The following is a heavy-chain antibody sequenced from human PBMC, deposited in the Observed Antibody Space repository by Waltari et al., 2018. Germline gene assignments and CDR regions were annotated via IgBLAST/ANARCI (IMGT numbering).Heavy chain of an antibody. J-gene: IGHJ3*02. CDR3: VRQEALENGVFDS. CDR1: GYKFTSYG. CDR2: ISTYNGDT. V-gene: IGHV1-18*01. D-gene: IGHD3-3*01. Sequence: QGQLVQSGDDVKKPGASVKVSCKTSGYKFTSYGISWVRKAPGQGLEWMAWISTYNGDTYYAQRFQGRVTVTTDTATRTVYMDLTSLRSDDTAVYYGVRQEALENGVFDSWGQGTKVSVSS.